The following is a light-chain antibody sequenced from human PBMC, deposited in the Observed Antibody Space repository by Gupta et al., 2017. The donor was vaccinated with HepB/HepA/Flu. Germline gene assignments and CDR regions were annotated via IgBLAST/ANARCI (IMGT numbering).Light chain of an antibody. Sequence: QSALTQPASVSGSPGQSITISCTGTSSDVGGYNYVSWYQQHPGQAPKLMIYDVSNRTSGVSNRFSGSKSGNTASLTISGLQAEDEADYYCSSYTSSSVVVFGGGTKLTVL. CDR1: SSDVGGYNY. V-gene: IGLV2-14*01. CDR2: DVS. J-gene: IGLJ2*01. CDR3: SSYTSSSVVV.